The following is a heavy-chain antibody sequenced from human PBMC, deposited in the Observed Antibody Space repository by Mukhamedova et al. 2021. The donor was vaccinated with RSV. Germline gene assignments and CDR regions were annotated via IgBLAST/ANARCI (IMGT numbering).Heavy chain of an antibody. CDR3: TRIQPWHFDY. D-gene: IGHD5-18*01. V-gene: IGHV3-49*02. J-gene: IGHJ4*02. Sequence: VKGRFTISRDDSKSIAYLQMNGLKTEDTAGYYCTRIQPWHFDYWGQGTLVTVSS.